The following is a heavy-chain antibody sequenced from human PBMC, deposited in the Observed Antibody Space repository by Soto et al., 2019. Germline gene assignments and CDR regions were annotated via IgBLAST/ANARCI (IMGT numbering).Heavy chain of an antibody. CDR2: ISGSGGST. CDR1: GFTFSSYA. CDR3: AKADYYDSSGYTLVPYYYYGMDV. V-gene: IGHV3-23*01. D-gene: IGHD3-22*01. J-gene: IGHJ6*02. Sequence: PGGSLRLSCAASGFTFSSYAMSWVRQAPGKGLEWVSAISGSGGSTYYADSVKGRFTISRDNSKNTLYLQMNSLRAEDTAVYYCAKADYYDSSGYTLVPYYYYGMDVWGQGTTVTVSS.